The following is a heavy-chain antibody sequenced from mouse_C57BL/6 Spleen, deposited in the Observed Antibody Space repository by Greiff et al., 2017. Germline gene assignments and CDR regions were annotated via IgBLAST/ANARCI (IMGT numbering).Heavy chain of an antibody. CDR2: IYLGNGYT. J-gene: IGHJ4*01. V-gene: IGHV1-58*01. D-gene: IGHD2-1*01. CDR3: ARSYGKWGAMDY. Sequence: VQLKQSGAELVRPGSSVKMSCKTSGYTFTSYGINWVKQRPGQGLEWIGYIYLGNGYTEYNEKFKGKATLTSDTSSSTAYMQLSSLTSEDSAIYFCARSYGKWGAMDYWGQGTSVTVSS. CDR1: GYTFTSYG.